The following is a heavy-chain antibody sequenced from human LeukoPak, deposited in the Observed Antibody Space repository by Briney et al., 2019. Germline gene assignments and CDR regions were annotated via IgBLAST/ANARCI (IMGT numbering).Heavy chain of an antibody. V-gene: IGHV4-59*08. CDR1: GGSISSYY. CDR3: ARLGSSGYSGIDY. D-gene: IGHD3-22*01. Sequence: SGTLSLTCTVSGGSISSYYWSWIRQPPGKGLEWIGYIYYSGSTNYNPSLKSRVTISVDTSKNQFSLKLSSVTAADTAVYYCARLGSSGYSGIDYWGQGTLVTVSS. J-gene: IGHJ4*02. CDR2: IYYSGST.